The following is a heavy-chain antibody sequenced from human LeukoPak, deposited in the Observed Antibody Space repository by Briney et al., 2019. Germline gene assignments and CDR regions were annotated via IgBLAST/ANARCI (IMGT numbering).Heavy chain of an antibody. J-gene: IGHJ4*02. V-gene: IGHV3-23*01. CDR1: GFTFSNYA. CDR3: AKDRGSSSLYFDY. D-gene: IGHD6-13*01. Sequence: GGSLRLSCAASGFTFSNYAMSWVRQAPGKGLEWVSAISGSSGSTYYADSVKGRFTISRDNSKNTLYLQMSSLRAEDTAVYYCAKDRGSSSLYFDYWGQGTLVTVSS. CDR2: ISGSSGST.